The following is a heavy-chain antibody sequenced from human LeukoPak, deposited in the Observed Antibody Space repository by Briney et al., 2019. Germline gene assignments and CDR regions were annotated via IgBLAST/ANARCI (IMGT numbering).Heavy chain of an antibody. CDR3: ARDGYYDTSGTSY. J-gene: IGHJ4*02. V-gene: IGHV3-7*01. CDR2: IKQDGSEK. Sequence: PGGSLRLSCAASGFTFSSYWMSWVRQAPGKGLEWVANIKQDGSEKYYVDSVKGRFTISRGNAKKSLYLQMNSLRVEDTAVYYCARDGYYDTSGTSYWGQGTLVTVSS. D-gene: IGHD3-22*01. CDR1: GFTFSSYW.